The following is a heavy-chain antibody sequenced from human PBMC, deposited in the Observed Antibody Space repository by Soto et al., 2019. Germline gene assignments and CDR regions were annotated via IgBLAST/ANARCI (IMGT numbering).Heavy chain of an antibody. J-gene: IGHJ4*02. V-gene: IGHV3-7*01. CDR1: GFTFSSYW. CDR2: IKQDGSEK. D-gene: IGHD3-3*01. CDR3: ARVYRANYDFWSGYYFGY. Sequence: GGSLRLSCAASGFTFSSYWMSWVRQAPGKGLEWVANIKQDGSEKYYVDSVKGRFTISRDNAKNSLYLQMNSLRAEDTAVYYCARVYRANYDFWSGYYFGYWGQGTLVTVSS.